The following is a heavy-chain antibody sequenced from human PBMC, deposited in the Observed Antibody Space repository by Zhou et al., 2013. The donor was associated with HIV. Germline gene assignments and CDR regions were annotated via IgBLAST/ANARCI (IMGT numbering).Heavy chain of an antibody. CDR2: ISGDTLKT. D-gene: IGHD3-22*01. V-gene: IGHV1-2*07. CDR1: GYTFTGYY. J-gene: IGHJ4*02. Sequence: QVQLVQSGAEVKKPGASVKVSCKASGYTFTGYYMHWVRQAPGQGLEWMAWISGDTLKTNFTRKFEGRLSLTADTATNTSYMELRGLTSDDTAIYYCARGGSGYGYWGQGTLLTVSS. CDR3: ARGGSGYGY.